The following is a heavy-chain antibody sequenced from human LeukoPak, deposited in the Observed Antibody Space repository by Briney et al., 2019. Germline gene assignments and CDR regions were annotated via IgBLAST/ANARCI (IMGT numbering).Heavy chain of an antibody. Sequence: ASVKVSCKASGYTFTGYFMHWVRQAPGQGGERMGWINPNIGDASYTQKFQGRVTITRDRSINTAYMDLSRLTSDDTAVYYCARMDLDGGDSIGFDFWGQGTLVTVSS. CDR1: GYTFTGYF. V-gene: IGHV1-2*02. D-gene: IGHD2-21*02. J-gene: IGHJ5*01. CDR3: ARMDLDGGDSIGFDF. CDR2: INPNIGDA.